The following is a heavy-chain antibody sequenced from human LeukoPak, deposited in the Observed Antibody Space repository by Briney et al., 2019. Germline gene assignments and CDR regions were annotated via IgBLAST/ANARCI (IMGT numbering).Heavy chain of an antibody. CDR1: GFTFNSYG. J-gene: IGHJ3*02. CDR2: ISFDGSSK. CDR3: AKDLSPRGYTYGYGVFEI. V-gene: IGHV3-33*06. Sequence: GKSLRLSCAASGFTFNSYGMSWVRQAPGKGPEWVAFISFDGSSKYYGDSVKGRFAIHRDNSQNTMYLQMDSLRAEDTATYYCAKDLSPRGYTYGYGVFEIWGQGTRVTVSS. D-gene: IGHD5-18*01.